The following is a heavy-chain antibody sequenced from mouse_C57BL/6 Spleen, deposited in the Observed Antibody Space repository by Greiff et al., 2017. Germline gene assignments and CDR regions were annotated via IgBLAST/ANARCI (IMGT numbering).Heavy chain of an antibody. CDR2: ISYDGSN. CDR1: GYSITSGYY. Sequence: ESGPGLVKPSQSLSLTCSVTGYSITSGYYWNWIRQFPGNKLEWMGYISYDGSNNYNPSLKNRISITRDTSKNQFFLKLNSVTTEDTATYYCASYYDYDWGYFDYWGQGTTLTVSS. CDR3: ASYYDYDWGYFDY. V-gene: IGHV3-6*01. J-gene: IGHJ2*01. D-gene: IGHD2-4*01.